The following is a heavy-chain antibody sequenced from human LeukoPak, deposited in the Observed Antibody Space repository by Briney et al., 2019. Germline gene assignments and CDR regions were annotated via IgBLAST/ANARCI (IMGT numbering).Heavy chain of an antibody. V-gene: IGHV1-2*02. D-gene: IGHD3-10*01. CDR1: GYTFTGYY. CDR3: ARANRDGSRFLRAFDV. J-gene: IGHJ3*01. CDR2: INPNSGGT. Sequence: ASVKVSCKASGYTFTGYYMHWVRQAPGQGLEWMGWINPNSGGTNYAQKFQGRVTMTRDTSISTAYMELSSLMSDDTAVYYCARANRDGSRFLRAFDVWGQGTMVAVSS.